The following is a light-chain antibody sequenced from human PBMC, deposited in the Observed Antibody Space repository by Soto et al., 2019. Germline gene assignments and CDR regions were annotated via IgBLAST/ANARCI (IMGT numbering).Light chain of an antibody. V-gene: IGLV2-8*01. Sequence: QSALTQPPSASGSPGQSVTISCTGTSSDVGGYNYVSWYQQHPGKAPKLMIYEVSKRPSGVPDRFSGSKSGNTASLPVSGLQAEDEADYYCNSYAGSNVYVFGTGTKLTVL. CDR3: NSYAGSNVYV. CDR2: EVS. CDR1: SSDVGGYNY. J-gene: IGLJ1*01.